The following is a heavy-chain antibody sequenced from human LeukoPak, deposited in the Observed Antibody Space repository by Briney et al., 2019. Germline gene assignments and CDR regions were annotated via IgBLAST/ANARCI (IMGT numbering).Heavy chain of an antibody. V-gene: IGHV5-51*01. CDR1: GYTFTSYW. J-gene: IGHJ4*02. Sequence: ASVKVSCKASGYTFTSYWIGWVRQMPGKGLERMGIIYPGDSDTRYSPSFQGQVTISADKSISTAYLQWSSLKASDTAMYYCARRGYYDSSGYYQPIDYWGQGTLVTVSS. CDR2: IYPGDSDT. CDR3: ARRGYYDSSGYYQPIDY. D-gene: IGHD3-22*01.